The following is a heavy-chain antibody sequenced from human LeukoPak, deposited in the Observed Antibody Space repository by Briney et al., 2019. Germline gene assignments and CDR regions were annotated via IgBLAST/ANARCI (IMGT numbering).Heavy chain of an antibody. CDR2: IYYGGST. J-gene: IGHJ4*02. CDR1: GGSIRSSSYY. D-gene: IGHD1-26*01. V-gene: IGHV4-39*01. CDR3: AIPSPYSGSFFDY. Sequence: KPSETLSLTCTVSGGSIRSSSYYWGRIRQPPGKGLEWIGTIYYGGSTYYNPSLKSRVTISGDTSKNQFSLKLSSVTATDTAVYYCAIPSPYSGSFFDYWGQGTLVTVSS.